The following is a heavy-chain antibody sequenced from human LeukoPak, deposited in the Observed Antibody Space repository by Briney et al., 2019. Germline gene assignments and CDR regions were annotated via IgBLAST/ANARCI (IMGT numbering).Heavy chain of an antibody. V-gene: IGHV4-34*01. D-gene: IGHD3-22*01. CDR3: ATGPTDRVPIYYYDSSGYRFDY. Sequence: PSETLSLTCAAYGGSFSGYYWSWVRQPPGKGLEWIGDINHSGSTNYNPSLMSRVTISVDTSKNQFSLKLSSVTAADTAVYYCATGPTDRVPIYYYDSSGYRFDYWGQGTLVTVSS. J-gene: IGHJ4*02. CDR2: INHSGST. CDR1: GGSFSGYY.